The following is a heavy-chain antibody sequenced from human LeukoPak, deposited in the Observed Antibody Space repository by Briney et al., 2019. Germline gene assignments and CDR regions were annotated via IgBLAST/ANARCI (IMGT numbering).Heavy chain of an antibody. CDR2: IYYSGST. V-gene: IGHV4-39*01. CDR1: GGSISSSSYY. CDR3: ARHRGIAAAGTPFDY. D-gene: IGHD6-13*01. J-gene: IGHJ4*02. Sequence: PSETLSLTCTVSGGSISSSSYYWGWIRQPPGKGLEWIGSIYYSGSTYYNPSLKSRVTISVDTSKNQFSLKLSSVTAADTAVYYCARHRGIAAAGTPFDYWGQGTLVTVSS.